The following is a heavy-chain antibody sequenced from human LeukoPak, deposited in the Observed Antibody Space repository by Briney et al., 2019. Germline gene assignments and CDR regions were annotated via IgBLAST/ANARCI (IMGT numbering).Heavy chain of an antibody. Sequence: ASVKVSCKASGYTFTSHYMHWVRQAPGQGLEWMGIINPSGGSTSYAQRFQGRVTMTRDMSTNTVYMELSSLRSEDTAVYYCARGGPGIQLSIHPYWGQGTLVTVSS. D-gene: IGHD5-18*01. V-gene: IGHV1-46*01. CDR3: ARGGPGIQLSIHPY. CDR1: GYTFTSHY. J-gene: IGHJ4*02. CDR2: INPSGGST.